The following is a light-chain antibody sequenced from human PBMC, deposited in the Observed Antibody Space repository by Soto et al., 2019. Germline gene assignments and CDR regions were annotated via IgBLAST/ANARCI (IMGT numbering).Light chain of an antibody. CDR2: GAS. CDR3: QQYGSSPPMYT. J-gene: IGKJ2*01. CDR1: QSVSSSY. Sequence: EIVLTQSPGTLSLSPGERATLSCRASQSVSSSYLAWYQQKPGQAPRLLIYGASSRATGIPDRFSVSGSGTDFTLTISRLEPDDFAVYYCQQYGSSPPMYTFGQGTKLEIK. V-gene: IGKV3-20*01.